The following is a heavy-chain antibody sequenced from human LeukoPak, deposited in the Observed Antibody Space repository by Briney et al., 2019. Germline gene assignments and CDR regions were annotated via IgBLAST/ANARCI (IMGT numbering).Heavy chain of an antibody. V-gene: IGHV1-69*13. CDR3: ARGPPPLYSGSYRPLDH. D-gene: IGHD1-26*01. CDR2: IIPIFGTA. J-gene: IGHJ4*02. CDR1: GGTFNSYA. Sequence: GASVKVSCKASGGTFNSYAISWVRQAPGQGLEWMGGIIPIFGTANYAPKLQGRLTINADGSTSTVYMELRSLRSEDTAVYFCARGPPPLYSGSYRPLDHWGQGTLVTVSS.